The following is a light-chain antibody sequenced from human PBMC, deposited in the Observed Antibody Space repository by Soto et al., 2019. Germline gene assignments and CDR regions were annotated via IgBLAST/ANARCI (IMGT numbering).Light chain of an antibody. CDR3: QDRSKWPLGT. CDR2: DTS. J-gene: IGKJ1*01. CDR1: QTISSS. V-gene: IGKV3-11*01. Sequence: EIVLTQSPATLSLSPGERATLYCRASQTISSSLAWYQQKGGQAPRLLISDTSTRATGIPARFSGSGSGADFNLTISSLEPEDTAVYYCQDRSKWPLGTFGQGTKVDIK.